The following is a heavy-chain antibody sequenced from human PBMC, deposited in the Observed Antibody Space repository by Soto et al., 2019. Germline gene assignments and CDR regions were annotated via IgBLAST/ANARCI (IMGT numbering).Heavy chain of an antibody. Sequence: QVQLVQSGAEVKKPGASLKVSCKASGYTFTTYGLTWVRQAPGQGLEWMGSINGYNGKTKYAQNFQGRLTMTTDTSTTTAYMELRSLRSDDTAVYFCARAHIVVVTDFDLWGQGTLVTVSS. CDR2: INGYNGKT. V-gene: IGHV1-18*01. CDR3: ARAHIVVVTDFDL. D-gene: IGHD2-21*02. CDR1: GYTFTTYG. J-gene: IGHJ4*02.